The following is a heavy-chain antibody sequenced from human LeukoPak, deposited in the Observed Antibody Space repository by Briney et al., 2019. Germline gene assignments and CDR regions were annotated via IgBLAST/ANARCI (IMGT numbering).Heavy chain of an antibody. D-gene: IGHD5-12*01. CDR3: ARGLDSGYGRISIS. CDR1: GFTFNSYE. V-gene: IGHV3-48*03. CDR2: ISGSGYTT. J-gene: IGHJ5*02. Sequence: GGSLRLSCTASGFTFNSYEMKWVRQAPGKGLEWVSYISGSGYTTYYADSVKGRFTISRDNAKNSLYLQMNSLRVEDTAVYFCARGLDSGYGRISISWGQGTLVTVSS.